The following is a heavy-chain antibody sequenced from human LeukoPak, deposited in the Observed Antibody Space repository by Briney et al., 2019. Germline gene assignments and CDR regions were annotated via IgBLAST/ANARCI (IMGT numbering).Heavy chain of an antibody. CDR1: GGSFSGYY. V-gene: IGHV4-34*01. J-gene: IGHJ4*02. CDR2: INLSGST. D-gene: IGHD1-26*01. Sequence: SETLSLTCAVYGGSFSGYYWSWIRQPPGKGLEWIGEINLSGSTNYNPSLKSRVTISVDTSKNQFSLKLSSVTAADTAVYYCARGARYSGSYYVYWGQGTLVTVSS. CDR3: ARGARYSGSYYVY.